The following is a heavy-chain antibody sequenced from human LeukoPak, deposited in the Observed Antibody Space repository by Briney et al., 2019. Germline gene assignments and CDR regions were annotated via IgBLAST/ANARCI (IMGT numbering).Heavy chain of an antibody. CDR2: INPSGGTT. J-gene: IGHJ3*02. Sequence: ASVRVSCKASGYTFTTCYMHWVRQAPGQGLEWMGIINPSGGTTSYAQKFQGRVTMTRDTSTSTVYMELSSLRSEDTAVYYCARAVEMAPLNAFDIWGQGTMVTVSS. V-gene: IGHV1-46*01. CDR3: ARAVEMAPLNAFDI. CDR1: GYTFTTCY. D-gene: IGHD5-24*01.